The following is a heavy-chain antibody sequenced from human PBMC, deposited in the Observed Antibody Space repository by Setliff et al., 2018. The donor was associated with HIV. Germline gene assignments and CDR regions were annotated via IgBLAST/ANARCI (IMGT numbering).Heavy chain of an antibody. CDR1: GGTFSNYV. CDR2: IIPIFGET. Sequence: GASVKVSCKASGGTFSNYVVSWVRQAPGQRLEWMGGIIPIFGETDYAQMFQGRVTITTDESTSAVYVELSSLRSEDTAVYYCARSYCGGWPLEVFDIWGQGTMVTVSS. D-gene: IGHD2-21*01. J-gene: IGHJ3*02. V-gene: IGHV1-69*05. CDR3: ARSYCGGWPLEVFDI.